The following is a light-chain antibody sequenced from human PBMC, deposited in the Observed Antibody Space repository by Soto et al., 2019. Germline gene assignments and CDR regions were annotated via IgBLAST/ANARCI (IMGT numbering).Light chain of an antibody. J-gene: IGKJ2*01. CDR3: QHYNNWPMYT. V-gene: IGKV3-20*01. CDR1: QSVRSSY. Sequence: EIVLTQSPGTLSLSPGERATLSCRASQSVRSSYLAWYQQKPGQAPRLLIYGASSRATGIPDRFSGSGSGTDFTLTISRLEPEDFAVYYCQHYNNWPMYTFGQGTKLEIK. CDR2: GAS.